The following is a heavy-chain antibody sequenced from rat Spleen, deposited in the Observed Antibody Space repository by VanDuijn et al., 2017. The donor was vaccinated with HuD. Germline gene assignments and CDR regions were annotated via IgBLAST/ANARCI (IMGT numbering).Heavy chain of an antibody. Sequence: EVQLVESGGGLVQPGRSLKLSCAASGFTFSNYDMAWVRQAPTKGLEWVATIFYDGSSTYYRDSVKGRFTISRDNAKSSLYLQMDSLRSEDTATYYCATENSGYTGFAYWGQGTLVTVSP. CDR3: ATENSGYTGFAY. CDR1: GFTFSNYD. V-gene: IGHV5-29*01. J-gene: IGHJ3*01. D-gene: IGHD4-3*01. CDR2: IFYDGSST.